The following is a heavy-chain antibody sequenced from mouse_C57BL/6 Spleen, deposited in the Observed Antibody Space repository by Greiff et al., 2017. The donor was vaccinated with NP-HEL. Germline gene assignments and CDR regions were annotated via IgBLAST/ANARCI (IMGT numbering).Heavy chain of an antibody. CDR2: ISNGGGST. J-gene: IGHJ2*01. CDR1: GFTFSDYY. D-gene: IGHD4-1*01. Sequence: LQQSGGGLVQPGGSLKLSCAASGFTFSDYYMYWVRQTPEKRLEWVAYISNGGGSTYYPDTVKGRFTISRDNAKNTLYLQMSRLKSEDTAMYYCARRNWDGDYWGQGTTLTVSS. CDR3: ARRNWDGDY. V-gene: IGHV5-12*01.